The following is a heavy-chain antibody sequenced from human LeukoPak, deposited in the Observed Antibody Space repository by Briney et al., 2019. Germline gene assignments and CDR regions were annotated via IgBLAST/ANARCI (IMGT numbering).Heavy chain of an antibody. Sequence: GESLKISCKGSGYSFTSYWIGWVRQMPGKGLEWMGIIYPGDSDTRYSPSFQGQVTISADKSISTAYLQWSSLKASDTAMYYCARPHDYGDYPPPFDYWGQGTLVTVSS. CDR1: GYSFTSYW. CDR2: IYPGDSDT. V-gene: IGHV5-51*01. CDR3: ARPHDYGDYPPPFDY. J-gene: IGHJ4*02. D-gene: IGHD4-17*01.